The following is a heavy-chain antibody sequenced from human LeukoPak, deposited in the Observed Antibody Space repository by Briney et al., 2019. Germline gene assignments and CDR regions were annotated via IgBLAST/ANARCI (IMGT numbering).Heavy chain of an antibody. D-gene: IGHD3-3*01. J-gene: IGHJ4*02. Sequence: GGSLRLSCEASGFTFSIFPMHWVRQAPGKGLEWVALISSGSEKYYADSVKGRFTISRDNSKNMLYLQMNSLRADDTAVYYCARHLELSAVYYFDSWGQGTLVIVSS. CDR1: GFTFSIFP. CDR2: ISSGSEK. CDR3: ARHLELSAVYYFDS. V-gene: IGHV3-30*04.